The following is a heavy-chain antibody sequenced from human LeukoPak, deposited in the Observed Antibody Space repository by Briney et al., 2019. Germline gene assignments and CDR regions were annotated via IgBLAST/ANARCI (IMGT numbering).Heavy chain of an antibody. CDR1: GFTFSAYG. CDR2: VGYDGNDK. Sequence: GGSLRLSCAASGFTFSAYGMQGFGQPPARGREGVALVGYDGNDKYYADSVKGRFTISRDNSKNTLYLQMNSLRAEDTAVYYCAKEWGRITMVRGVFDPWGQGTLVTVSS. V-gene: IGHV3-30*02. J-gene: IGHJ5*02. CDR3: AKEWGRITMVRGVFDP. D-gene: IGHD3-10*01.